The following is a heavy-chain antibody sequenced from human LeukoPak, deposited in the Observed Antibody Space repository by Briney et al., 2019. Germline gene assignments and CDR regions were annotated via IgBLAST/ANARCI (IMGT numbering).Heavy chain of an antibody. Sequence: SETLSLTCTVSGGSISSASYFWGWIRQPPGKGLEWIGTLYYSGSTYYSAFLKSRVTMSGDTSRNQFSLRLSSVNAADTAVYYCAKAGVRYSDSSALYAFDFWGPGTMVTVSS. J-gene: IGHJ3*01. CDR2: LYYSGST. CDR3: AKAGVRYSDSSALYAFDF. V-gene: IGHV4-39*01. CDR1: GGSISSASYF. D-gene: IGHD3-22*01.